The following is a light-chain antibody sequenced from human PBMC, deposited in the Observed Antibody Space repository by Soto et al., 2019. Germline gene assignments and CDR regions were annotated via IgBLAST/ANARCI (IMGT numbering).Light chain of an antibody. Sequence: DIQMTQSPSSLSASVRGRVTITCRASQSISSSLNWYQQKPGKAPKLLIYAASSLQSGVPSRFSGSGSGTDFTLSISSLQPEDFATYYCQQSYSTPRTFGQGTKVEIK. V-gene: IGKV1-39*01. CDR2: AAS. J-gene: IGKJ1*01. CDR1: QSISSS. CDR3: QQSYSTPRT.